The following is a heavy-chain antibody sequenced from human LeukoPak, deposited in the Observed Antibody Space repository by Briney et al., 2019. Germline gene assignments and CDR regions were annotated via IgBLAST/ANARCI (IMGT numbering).Heavy chain of an antibody. CDR3: AKAGISQGPEDYYFDY. CDR2: ISYGGSNK. D-gene: IGHD4-23*01. J-gene: IGHJ4*02. V-gene: IGHV3-30*18. Sequence: HTGGSLRLSCVASRFTFSNYWMSWVRQAPGKGLEWVAVISYGGSNKYYADSVKGRFTISRDNSKNTLYLQMNSLRAEDTAVYYCAKAGISQGPEDYYFDYWGQGTLVTVSS. CDR1: RFTFSNYW.